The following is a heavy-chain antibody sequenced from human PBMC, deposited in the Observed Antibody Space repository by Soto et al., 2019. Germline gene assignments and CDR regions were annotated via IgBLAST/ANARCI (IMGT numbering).Heavy chain of an antibody. D-gene: IGHD1-26*01. CDR2: FYYSGST. Sequence: SETLSLTCTVSGGSISSYYWSWIRQPPGKGFEWIVSFYYSGSTYYNPSLKSRVTISVDTSKNHFSLKLSSVTAADTAVYYCATQEVGGSYVYTFDPWGQGTLVTVSS. CDR3: ATQEVGGSYVYTFDP. J-gene: IGHJ5*02. CDR1: GGSISSYY. V-gene: IGHV4-59*04.